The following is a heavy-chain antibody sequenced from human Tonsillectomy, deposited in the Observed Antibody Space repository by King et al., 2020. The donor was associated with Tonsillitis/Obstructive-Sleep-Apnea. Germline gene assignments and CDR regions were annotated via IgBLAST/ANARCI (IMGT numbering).Heavy chain of an antibody. D-gene: IGHD2-21*01. Sequence: VQLVESGGGLVQPGRSLRLSCAASGFTFDDYAMHWVRQTPGKGLEWVSGISWNSHRIGYADSVKGRFTISRDNAKSSLYLEMNSLRVEDTALYYCAKDHGLAGYFYYMDVWGKGTTVTVS. CDR3: AKDHGLAGYFYYMDV. V-gene: IGHV3-9*01. J-gene: IGHJ6*03. CDR2: ISWNSHRI. CDR1: GFTFDDYA.